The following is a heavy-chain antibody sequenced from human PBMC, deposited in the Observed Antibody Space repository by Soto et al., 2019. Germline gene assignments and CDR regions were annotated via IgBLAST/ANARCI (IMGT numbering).Heavy chain of an antibody. CDR2: IWYDGSNK. J-gene: IGHJ6*03. CDR3: ARGHCSSTSCLGYYYYYYMDV. Sequence: GGSLRLSCAASGFTFSSYGMHWVRQAPGKVLEWVAVIWYDGSNKYYADSVKGRFTISRDNSKNTLYLQMNSLRAEDTAVYYCARGHCSSTSCLGYYYYYYMDVWGKGTTVTVSS. V-gene: IGHV3-33*01. CDR1: GFTFSSYG. D-gene: IGHD2-2*01.